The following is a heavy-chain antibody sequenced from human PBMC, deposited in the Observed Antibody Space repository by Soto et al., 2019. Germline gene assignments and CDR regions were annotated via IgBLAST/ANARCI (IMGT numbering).Heavy chain of an antibody. V-gene: IGHV4-31*03. CDR3: ARTTYYYDSSGYKMRNHFDY. D-gene: IGHD3-22*01. J-gene: IGHJ4*02. CDR1: GGSISSGGYY. Sequence: PSETLSLTCTVSGGSISSGGYYWSWIRQHPGKGLEWIGYIYYSGSTYYNPSLKSRVTISVDTSKNQFSLKLSSVTAADTAVYYCARTTYYYDSSGYKMRNHFDYWGQGTLVTVSS. CDR2: IYYSGST.